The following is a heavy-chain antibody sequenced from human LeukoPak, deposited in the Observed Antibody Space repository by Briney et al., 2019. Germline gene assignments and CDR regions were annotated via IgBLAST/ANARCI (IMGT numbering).Heavy chain of an antibody. Sequence: PSETLSLTCAVYGGSFSGYYWSWIRQPPGKGLEWIGEINHSGSTNYNPSLKSRVTISVDTSKNQFSLKLSSVTAADTAVYYCARVGFRLFDYWGQGTLVTVSS. CDR1: GGSFSGYY. CDR3: ARVGFRLFDY. J-gene: IGHJ4*02. V-gene: IGHV4-34*01. CDR2: INHSGST. D-gene: IGHD5-18*01.